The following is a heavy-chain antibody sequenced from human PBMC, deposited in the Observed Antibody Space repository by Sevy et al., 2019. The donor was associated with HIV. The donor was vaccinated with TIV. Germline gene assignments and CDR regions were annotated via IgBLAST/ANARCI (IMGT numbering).Heavy chain of an antibody. CDR1: YGSFSGYY. D-gene: IGHD2-2*01. Sequence: SETLSLTCAVHYGSFSGYYWNLIRQVPGKGLEWIGEINESGITYYNPSLKSRVTISVDTSKKQFSLKLNSVTAVDSAVYFCARSPPVVVVPGAPSWFDPWGQGTLVTVSS. J-gene: IGHJ5*02. V-gene: IGHV4-34*01. CDR2: INESGIT. CDR3: ARSPPVVVVPGAPSWFDP.